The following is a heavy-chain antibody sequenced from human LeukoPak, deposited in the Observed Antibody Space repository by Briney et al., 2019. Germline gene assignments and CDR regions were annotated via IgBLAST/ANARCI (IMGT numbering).Heavy chain of an antibody. CDR3: ARGRIIRGYFDY. Sequence: GGSLRLSCAASGFTVSNNYMSWVRQAPGKGLEWVSVIYSGGGTYYADSVKGRYTISRDNSKNTVYLQMNSLRAEDTALYYCARGRIIRGYFDYWGQGTLVTVSS. CDR1: GFTVSNNY. V-gene: IGHV3-53*01. J-gene: IGHJ4*02. D-gene: IGHD2/OR15-2a*01. CDR2: IYSGGGT.